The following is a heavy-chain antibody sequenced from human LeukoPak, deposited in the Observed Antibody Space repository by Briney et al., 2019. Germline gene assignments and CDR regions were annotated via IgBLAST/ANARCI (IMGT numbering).Heavy chain of an antibody. Sequence: GSLRLSCAASGFTFSSHNMNWVRQAPGKGLEWVSSISSSSSYIYYADSVKGRFTISRDNAKNSLYLQMNSLRAEDTAVYYCARALGELSQIDYWGQGTLVTVSS. J-gene: IGHJ4*02. CDR3: ARALGELSQIDY. CDR1: GFTFSSHN. D-gene: IGHD3-16*02. CDR2: ISSSSSYI. V-gene: IGHV3-21*01.